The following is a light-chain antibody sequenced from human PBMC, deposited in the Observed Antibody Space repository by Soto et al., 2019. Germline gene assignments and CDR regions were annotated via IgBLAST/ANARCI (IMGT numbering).Light chain of an antibody. Sequence: QSALTQPASVSGSPGQSIAISCTGTRSDVGGYNYVSWYQQPPGKAPKLIIYDVSDRPSGVSTRFSGSKSGNTASLTISGLQADDEADYYCSSYTGQSTVVFGGGTKVTVL. J-gene: IGLJ3*02. CDR1: RSDVGGYNY. CDR3: SSYTGQSTVV. CDR2: DVS. V-gene: IGLV2-14*01.